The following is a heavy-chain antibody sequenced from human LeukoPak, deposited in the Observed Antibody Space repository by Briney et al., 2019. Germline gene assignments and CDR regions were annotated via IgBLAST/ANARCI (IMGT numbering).Heavy chain of an antibody. CDR3: ARSDYYDSSGYPDY. J-gene: IGHJ4*02. CDR2: INPNSGGT. D-gene: IGHD3-22*01. Sequence: ASVKVSCKASGYTFTGYYMHWVRQAPGQGPEWVGWINPNSGGTNYAQKFQGRVTMTRDTSISTAYMELSRLRSDDTAVYYCARSDYYDSSGYPDYWGQGTLVTVSS. CDR1: GYTFTGYY. V-gene: IGHV1-2*02.